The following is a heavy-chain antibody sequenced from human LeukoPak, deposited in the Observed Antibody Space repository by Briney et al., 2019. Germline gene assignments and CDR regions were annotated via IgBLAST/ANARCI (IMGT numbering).Heavy chain of an antibody. J-gene: IGHJ4*02. CDR1: GFTFSTYW. CDR2: INQDGSEK. CDR3: AGDPGDY. Sequence: PGGSLRLSCAASGFTFSTYWMSWARQAPGKGLEWVANINQDGSEKYYVDSVEGRFTISRDNAANSLHLQMNSLRAEDTAVYYCAGDPGDYWGQGTRVTVSS. V-gene: IGHV3-7*01.